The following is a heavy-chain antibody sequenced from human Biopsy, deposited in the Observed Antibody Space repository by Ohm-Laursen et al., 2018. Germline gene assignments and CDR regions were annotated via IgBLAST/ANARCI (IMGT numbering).Heavy chain of an antibody. J-gene: IGHJ4*02. CDR1: GASVSSGSYD. CDR3: ARLTGDPSY. CDR2: IYNDVST. Sequence: SDTLSLTCTVSGASVSSGSYDWSWIRQPPGKGLEWIGNIYNDVSTKYNPSLRSRVTISADKSANQFSLKLRSVTAADTAVYYCARLTGDPSYWGQGILVTVPS. V-gene: IGHV4-61*01. D-gene: IGHD7-27*01.